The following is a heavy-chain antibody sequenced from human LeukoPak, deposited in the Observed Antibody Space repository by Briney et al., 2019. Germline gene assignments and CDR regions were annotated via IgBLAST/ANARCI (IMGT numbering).Heavy chain of an antibody. J-gene: IGHJ4*02. D-gene: IGHD3-22*01. CDR2: INPNSGGT. V-gene: IGHV1-2*06. CDR1: GYTFTGYY. CDR3: ARDDWYYDSSGYRGDY. Sequence: ASVKVSCKAFGYTFTGYYMHWVRQAPGQGLEWMGRINPNSGGTNYAQKFQGRVTMTRDTSISTAYMELSRLRSDDTAVYYCARDDWYYDSSGYRGDYWGQGTLVTVSS.